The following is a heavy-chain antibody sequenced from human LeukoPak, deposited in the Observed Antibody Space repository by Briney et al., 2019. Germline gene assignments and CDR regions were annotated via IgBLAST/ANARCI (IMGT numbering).Heavy chain of an antibody. V-gene: IGHV3-23*01. Sequence: PGGSLRLSCAASGFNVSNNYMTWVRQAPGRGLEWVSSVDGGGGGTYYADSVKGRFTISRDNSKDTLYLQMNGLRAEDTAVYFCAKQSAGSAAWYSLHYDFWGQGTLVTVSS. CDR2: VDGGGGGT. CDR1: GFNVSNNY. D-gene: IGHD6-13*01. CDR3: AKQSAGSAAWYSLHYDF. J-gene: IGHJ4*02.